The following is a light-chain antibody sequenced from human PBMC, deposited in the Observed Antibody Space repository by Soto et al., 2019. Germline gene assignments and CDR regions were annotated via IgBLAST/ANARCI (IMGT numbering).Light chain of an antibody. CDR2: KDT. Sequence: QSVLTQPPSASGTPGQRVTISCSGSSANIGTNTVHWYQQLSRTAPKLLIYKDTQRPSGVPDRVSGSKSGTSASLAISGLQSEDEAEYYCAAWDDSLNVLVFGGGTKVTLL. J-gene: IGLJ2*01. CDR3: AAWDDSLNVLV. CDR1: SANIGTNT. V-gene: IGLV1-44*01.